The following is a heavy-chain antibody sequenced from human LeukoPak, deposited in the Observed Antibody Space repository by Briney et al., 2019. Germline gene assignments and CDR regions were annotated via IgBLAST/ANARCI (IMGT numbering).Heavy chain of an antibody. D-gene: IGHD6-13*01. Sequence: PGGSLRLSCAASGFTVSSNYMSWVRQAPGKGLEWVSVIYSGGSTYYADSVKGRFTISRDNSKNTLYLQMSSLRAEDTAVYYCILAAAGTEFDSWGQGTLVTVSS. CDR1: GFTVSSNY. CDR3: ILAAAGTEFDS. CDR2: IYSGGST. J-gene: IGHJ4*02. V-gene: IGHV3-53*01.